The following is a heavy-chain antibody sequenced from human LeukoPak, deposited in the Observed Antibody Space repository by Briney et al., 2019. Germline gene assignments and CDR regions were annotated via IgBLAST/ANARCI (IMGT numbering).Heavy chain of an antibody. CDR3: ASTIAAAGTRPEYYFDY. D-gene: IGHD6-13*01. J-gene: IGHJ4*02. Sequence: AGGSLRLSCAASGFTFSSHSMNWVRQAPGKGLEWVSSISSSSSYIYYADSVKGRFTISRDNAKNSLYLQMNSLRAEDTAVYYCASTIAAAGTRPEYYFDYWGQGTLVTVSS. CDR1: GFTFSSHS. V-gene: IGHV3-21*01. CDR2: ISSSSSYI.